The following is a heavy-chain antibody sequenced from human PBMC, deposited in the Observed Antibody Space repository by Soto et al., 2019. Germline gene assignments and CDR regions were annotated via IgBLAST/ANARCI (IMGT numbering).Heavy chain of an antibody. CDR2: INHSGST. Sequence: QVQLQQWGAGLLKPSETLSLTCAVYGGSFSGYYWSWIRQPPGKGLEWIGEINHSGSTNYNPSLKSRVTISVDTSKNQFSLKLSSVTAADTAVYYCARVLGYCSSTSCLPRYYYYYGMDVWGKGTTVTVSS. D-gene: IGHD2-2*01. V-gene: IGHV4-34*01. J-gene: IGHJ6*04. CDR1: GGSFSGYY. CDR3: ARVLGYCSSTSCLPRYYYYYGMDV.